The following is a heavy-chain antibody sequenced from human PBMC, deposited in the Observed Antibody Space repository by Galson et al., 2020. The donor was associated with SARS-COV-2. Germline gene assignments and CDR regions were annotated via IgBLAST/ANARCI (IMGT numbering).Heavy chain of an antibody. Sequence: GGSLRLSCAASGFTFSSYSMNWVRQAPGKGLEWVSSISSSSSYIYYADSVKGRFTISRDNAKNSLYLQMNSLRAEDTAVYYCATTWSMYSSSWYQPTNSDYWGQGTLVTVSS. V-gene: IGHV3-21*01. CDR2: ISSSSSYI. CDR1: GFTFSSYS. J-gene: IGHJ4*02. CDR3: ATTWSMYSSSWYQPTNSDY. D-gene: IGHD6-13*01.